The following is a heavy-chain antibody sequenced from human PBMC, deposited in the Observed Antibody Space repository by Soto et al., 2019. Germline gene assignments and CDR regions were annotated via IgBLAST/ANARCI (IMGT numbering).Heavy chain of an antibody. CDR2: INHSGST. J-gene: IGHJ6*02. Sequence: PSETLSLTCAVYGGSFSGYYWSWILQPPWKGLEWIGEINHSGSTNYNPSLKSRVTISVDTSKNQFSLKLSSVTAADTAVYYCASGGPNQIYYYYGMDVWGQGTTVTVSS. V-gene: IGHV4-34*01. CDR3: ASGGPNQIYYYYGMDV. CDR1: GGSFSGYY.